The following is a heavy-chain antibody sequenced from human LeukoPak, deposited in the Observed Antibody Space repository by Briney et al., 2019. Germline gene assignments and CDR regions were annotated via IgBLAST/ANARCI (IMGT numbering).Heavy chain of an antibody. V-gene: IGHV1-2*02. D-gene: IGHD4-17*01. CDR3: ARAPILTDYGDPKPLGY. J-gene: IGHJ4*02. Sequence: GESLKVSCKASGYTFTGYYMHWVRQAPGQGLEWMGWINPNSGGTNYAQKFQGRVTMTRDTSISTAYMELSRLRSDDTAVYYCARAPILTDYGDPKPLGYWGQGTLVTVSS. CDR2: INPNSGGT. CDR1: GYTFTGYY.